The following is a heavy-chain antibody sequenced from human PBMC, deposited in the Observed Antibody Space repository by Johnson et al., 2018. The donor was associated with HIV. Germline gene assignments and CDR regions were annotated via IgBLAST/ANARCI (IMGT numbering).Heavy chain of an antibody. V-gene: IGHV3-30*19. Sequence: QMQLVESGGGVVQPGGSLRLSCAASGFTFNTYGMHWVRQAPGKGLEWVAVISHDGSNKYYADSVRGRIPISRDNSKNTLYLQMNSLRAEDTAVYYCARGSVAGTYLHDAFDIWGQGTMVTVSS. J-gene: IGHJ3*02. CDR2: ISHDGSNK. CDR1: GFTFNTYG. D-gene: IGHD1/OR15-1a*01. CDR3: ARGSVAGTYLHDAFDI.